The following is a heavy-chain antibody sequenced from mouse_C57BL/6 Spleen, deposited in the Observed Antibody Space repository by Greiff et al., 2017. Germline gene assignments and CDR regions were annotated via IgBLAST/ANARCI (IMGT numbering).Heavy chain of an antibody. V-gene: IGHV1-18*01. J-gene: IGHJ4*01. CDR1: GYTFTDYN. D-gene: IGHD1-1*01. CDR3: ARGAYYYGRSYKAMDD. Sequence: EVQLQQSGPELVKPGASVKIPCKASGYTFTDYNMDWVKQSHGKSLEWIGDINPNNGGTIYNQKFKGKATLTVDKSSSTAYMELRSLTSEDTAVYYCARGAYYYGRSYKAMDDWGQGTSVTVSS. CDR2: INPNNGGT.